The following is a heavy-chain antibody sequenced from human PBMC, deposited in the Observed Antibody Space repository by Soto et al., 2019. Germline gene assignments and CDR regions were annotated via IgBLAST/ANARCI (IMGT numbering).Heavy chain of an antibody. V-gene: IGHV4-31*03. CDR3: ARAGGRDGKQRRRLDN. Sequence: PSETLSLTGTVSGGSISSGGYYWSWIRQHPGKGLEWIGYIYYSGSTYYNPSLKSRVTISVDTSKNQFSLKLSSVTAADTAVYYCARAGGRDGKQRRRLDNWGQGALVTVSS. CDR2: IYYSGST. J-gene: IGHJ4*02. CDR1: GGSISSGGYY. D-gene: IGHD6-25*01.